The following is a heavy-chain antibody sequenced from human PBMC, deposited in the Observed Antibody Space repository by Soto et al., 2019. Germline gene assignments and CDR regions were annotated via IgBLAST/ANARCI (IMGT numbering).Heavy chain of an antibody. J-gene: IGHJ6*04. V-gene: IGHV4-59*08. CDR1: GGSITNFY. CDR3: ARRRGSGTGFYYYYYMDV. CDR2: IYSSGTT. D-gene: IGHD3-10*01. Sequence: SETLSLTCTVSGGSITNFYLTWIRQYPERGLEWIGYIYSSGTTTYNPSLESRVTMSVDASKNQFSLNLRSVTATDTAVYFCARRRGSGTGFYYYYYMDVWGTGKTVTVSS.